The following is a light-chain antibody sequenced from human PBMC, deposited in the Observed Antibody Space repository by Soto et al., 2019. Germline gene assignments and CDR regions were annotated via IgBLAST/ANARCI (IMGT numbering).Light chain of an antibody. CDR1: QSVSSN. J-gene: IGKJ2*01. Sequence: EKVMTQSPATLSVSAGERATLSCRASQSVSSNLAWYQQKPGQAPRLLIYGASTRATGIPARFSGSGSGTEFTLTISSLQSEDFAVYYCQQYNDWPYTFGQGTKLEI. CDR3: QQYNDWPYT. CDR2: GAS. V-gene: IGKV3-15*01.